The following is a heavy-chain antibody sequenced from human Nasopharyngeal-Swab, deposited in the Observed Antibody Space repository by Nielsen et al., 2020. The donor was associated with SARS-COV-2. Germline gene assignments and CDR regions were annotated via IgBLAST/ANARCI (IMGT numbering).Heavy chain of an antibody. J-gene: IGHJ4*02. CDR3: ARDIEEWLVVPSLSFDY. CDR1: GYSFSSYG. V-gene: IGHV1-18*01. CDR2: ISVYNANT. D-gene: IGHD3-3*01. Sequence: ASVKVSCKASGYSFSSYGINWVRQAPGQGFEWMGWISVYNANTDYAQKFQGRVSMTTDTSTSTAYMEMRSLRSDDTAMYYCARDIEEWLVVPSLSFDYWGQGTLITVSS.